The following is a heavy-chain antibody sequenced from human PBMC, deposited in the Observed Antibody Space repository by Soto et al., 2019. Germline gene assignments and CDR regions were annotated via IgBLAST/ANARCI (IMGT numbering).Heavy chain of an antibody. CDR2: FNIDGTTT. V-gene: IGHV3-74*01. J-gene: IGHJ4*02. Sequence: PGGSLRLSCEASGFTFSGSWIHWVRQAPGKGLEWLSRFNIDGTTTNYADSVKGRFTISSDNAKNTLYLQMDSLRAEDSAVYYCARAGYNRFDYWGQGTPVTVSS. D-gene: IGHD3-10*01. CDR3: ARAGYNRFDY. CDR1: GFTFSGSW.